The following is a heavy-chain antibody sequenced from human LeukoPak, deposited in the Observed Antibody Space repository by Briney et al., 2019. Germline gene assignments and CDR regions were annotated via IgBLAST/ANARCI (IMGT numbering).Heavy chain of an antibody. J-gene: IGHJ4*02. CDR2: IKQDGSEK. Sequence: PGGSLRLSCAASGFTFSSYRMSWVRQAPGKGLEWVANIKQDGSEKYYVDSVKGRFTISRDNAKNSLYLQMNSLRAEDTAVYYCARSGYDYVWGSYRYNFDYWGQGTLVTVSS. CDR3: ARSGYDYVWGSYRYNFDY. D-gene: IGHD3-16*02. V-gene: IGHV3-7*01. CDR1: GFTFSSYR.